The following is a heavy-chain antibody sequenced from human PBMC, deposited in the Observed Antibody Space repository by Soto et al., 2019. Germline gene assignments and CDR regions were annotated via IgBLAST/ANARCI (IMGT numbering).Heavy chain of an antibody. CDR2: IYYSGST. Sequence: PSETLSLTCTVSGGSISSGGYYWSWIRQHPGKGLEWIGYIYYSGSTYYNPSLKSRVTISVDTSKNQFSLKLSSVTAADTAVYYCARGVGDFWSGYSRSAFSFDIWGQGTMVTVS. V-gene: IGHV4-31*03. J-gene: IGHJ3*02. CDR3: ARGVGDFWSGYSRSAFSFDI. D-gene: IGHD3-3*01. CDR1: GGSISSGGYY.